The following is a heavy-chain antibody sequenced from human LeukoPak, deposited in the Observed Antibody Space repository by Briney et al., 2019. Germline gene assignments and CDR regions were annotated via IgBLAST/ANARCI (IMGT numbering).Heavy chain of an antibody. CDR1: GDSLSSHY. J-gene: IGHJ5*02. CDR3: ARNVGWYSHDT. D-gene: IGHD6-19*01. CDR2: IYGSGST. Sequence: PSETLSPTCTVSGDSLSSHYWSWIRQPPGKGLEWIGYIYGSGSTHSDPSLRSRITISEDTSKNQFSLKLTSVTAADTAVYYCARNVGWYSHDTWGQGTLVTVSS. V-gene: IGHV4-59*08.